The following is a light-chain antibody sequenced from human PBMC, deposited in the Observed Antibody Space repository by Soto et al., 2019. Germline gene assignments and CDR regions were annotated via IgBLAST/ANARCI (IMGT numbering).Light chain of an antibody. V-gene: IGKV3-20*01. CDR2: GVF. CDR1: QSVTSNF. J-gene: IGKJ2*01. CDR3: QHYDGSPRT. Sequence: ETVLTQSPGTVSLSPGERATLSCRTRQSVTSNFLAWYQQKPGQAPRLLIYGVFNRATGIPDKFSGTGSGKNFNLTHNGPEPEYSAVYYWQHYDGSPRTCGQGTKLEIK.